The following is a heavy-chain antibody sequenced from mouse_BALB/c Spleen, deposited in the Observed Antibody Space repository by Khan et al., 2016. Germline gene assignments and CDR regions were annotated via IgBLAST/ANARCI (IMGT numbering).Heavy chain of an antibody. Sequence: EVQLQESGPGLVKPSQSLSLTCTVTGYSITSDYAWNWIRQFPGNKLEWMGYISYSGNTSYNPSLKRRFSITRATSKNQFFLQLNSVTTEDTATYYCARLMITGWFAYWGQGTLVTVSA. D-gene: IGHD2-4*01. CDR1: GYSITSDYA. J-gene: IGHJ3*01. V-gene: IGHV3-2*02. CDR3: ARLMITGWFAY. CDR2: ISYSGNT.